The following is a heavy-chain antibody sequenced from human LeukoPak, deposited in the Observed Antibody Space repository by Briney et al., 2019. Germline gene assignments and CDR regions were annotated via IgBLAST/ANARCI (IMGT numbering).Heavy chain of an antibody. CDR2: IYYSGST. Sequence: SETLSLTCTVSGGSITTINYYWGWIRQPPGKGLEWIGSIYYSGSTYYNPSLKSRVTISVDTSKNQFSLKLSSVTAADTAVYYCAGIAAAGKFDYWGQGTLVTVSS. J-gene: IGHJ4*02. V-gene: IGHV4-39*07. D-gene: IGHD6-13*01. CDR1: GGSITTINYY. CDR3: AGIAAAGKFDY.